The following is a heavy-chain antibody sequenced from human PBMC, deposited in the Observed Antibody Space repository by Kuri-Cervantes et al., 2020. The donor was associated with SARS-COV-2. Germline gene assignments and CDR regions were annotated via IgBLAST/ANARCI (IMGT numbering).Heavy chain of an antibody. Sequence: GGSLRLSCAASGFTVSSNYMSWVRQAPGKGLEWVSVIYSGGSTYYADSVKGRFTISRDNSKNTLYLQMNSLRAEDTAVYYCARAPTPNSSGWYGYYYYGMDVWGQGTTVTVSS. CDR3: ARAPTPNSSGWYGYYYYGMDV. V-gene: IGHV3-53*01. J-gene: IGHJ6*02. CDR1: GFTVSSNY. CDR2: IYSGGST. D-gene: IGHD6-19*01.